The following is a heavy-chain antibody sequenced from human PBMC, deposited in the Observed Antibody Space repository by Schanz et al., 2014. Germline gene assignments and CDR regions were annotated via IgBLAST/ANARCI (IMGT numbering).Heavy chain of an antibody. Sequence: EGQLVESGGGLVQPGGSLRLSCVVSGFNFRNYWMSWVRQAPGKGLEWVSGMSGSGSTADYADSVKGRFTISRDNSRKTLYLQMNSLRADDTAVYYCAKAKSSAHGAFDIWGQGTMVTVSS. CDR2: MSGSGSTA. CDR1: GFNFRNYW. V-gene: IGHV3-23*04. J-gene: IGHJ3*02. CDR3: AKAKSSAHGAFDI.